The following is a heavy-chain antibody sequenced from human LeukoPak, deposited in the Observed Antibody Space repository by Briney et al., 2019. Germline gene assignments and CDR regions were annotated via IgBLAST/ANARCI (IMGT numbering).Heavy chain of an antibody. CDR2: INHNAEMI. V-gene: IGHV3-48*02. CDR1: GFPFGSYV. D-gene: IGHD3-9*01. Sequence: GGSLRLSCEGSGFPFGSYVMSWVRQAPGKGLVWIAYINHNAEMIFYPDFVKGRFTISRDNPKKSLYLQMNALRYEDTAIYYCARDHDWAFDLWGQGTLVTVSS. CDR3: ARDHDWAFDL. J-gene: IGHJ4*02.